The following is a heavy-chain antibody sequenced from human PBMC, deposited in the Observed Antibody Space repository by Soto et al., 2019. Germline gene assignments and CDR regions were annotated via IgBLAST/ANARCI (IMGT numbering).Heavy chain of an antibody. CDR3: ARRPGSGRSVDY. CDR1: GFTFSDHY. J-gene: IGHJ4*02. Sequence: EVQLVESGGGLVQPGGSLRLSCAASGFTFSDHYMDWVRQAPGKGLEWVGLIRDKANSYTTEYAASVIGRFTISGDESKNSVYLQMNSLKTEDTAVYYCARRPGSGRSVDYWGQGTLVTVSS. CDR2: IRDKANSYTT. V-gene: IGHV3-72*01. D-gene: IGHD3-10*01.